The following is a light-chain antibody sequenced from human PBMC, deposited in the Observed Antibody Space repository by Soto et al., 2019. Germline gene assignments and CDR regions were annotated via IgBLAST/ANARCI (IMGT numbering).Light chain of an antibody. Sequence: DLQMTQSPSSLSASVGDRVTITCQASQDISNYLNWYQQKPGKAPKLLIYDASNLETGVPSRFSGSGSGTDFTFTISSLQPEDIETYYCQQYDNLPYTFGQGTKLEIK. J-gene: IGKJ2*01. V-gene: IGKV1-33*01. CDR2: DAS. CDR3: QQYDNLPYT. CDR1: QDISNY.